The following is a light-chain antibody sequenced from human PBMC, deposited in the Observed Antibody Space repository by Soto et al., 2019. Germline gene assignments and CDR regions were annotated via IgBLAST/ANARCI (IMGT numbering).Light chain of an antibody. CDR2: SDD. Sequence: QSVLTQPPSASGTPGQMVTISCSGSSSSIGGNTVNWYQQLQGTAPKLPIYSDDQRPSGVPARFSGSKSGTSASLAISGLQSEDEADYYCAAWDDSLNGPSYVFGTGTKVTVL. CDR3: AAWDDSLNGPSYV. CDR1: SSSIGGNT. J-gene: IGLJ1*01. V-gene: IGLV1-44*01.